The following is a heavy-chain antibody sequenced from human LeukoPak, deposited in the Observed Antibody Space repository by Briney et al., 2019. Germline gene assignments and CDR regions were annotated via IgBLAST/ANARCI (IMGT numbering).Heavy chain of an antibody. D-gene: IGHD3-16*01. Sequence: GGSLRLSCAASGFTFSSYWMSWVRQAPGKGLEWVANMNRDGSEKNYVYSIKGRFTISRDNAANSLYLQMNSLRVEDTAVYYCARDGGIIRFGGQDVWGQGTTVIVS. V-gene: IGHV3-7*01. CDR1: GFTFSSYW. CDR3: ARDGGIIRFGGQDV. J-gene: IGHJ6*02. CDR2: MNRDGSEK.